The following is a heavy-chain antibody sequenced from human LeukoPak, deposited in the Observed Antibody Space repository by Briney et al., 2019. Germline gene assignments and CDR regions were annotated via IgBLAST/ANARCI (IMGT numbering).Heavy chain of an antibody. V-gene: IGHV1-8*02. CDR2: MNPVTGNA. D-gene: IGHD2-2*01. CDR1: GFTFTGYF. Sequence: ASVKVSCKTSGFTFTGYFSHWLRQAPGQGPEWMGWMNPVTGNAGSAQKFQGRVTLTRDMSISTAYMELSSLTFDDTAFYYCARAPMGTAALYWGQGTLITVSS. CDR3: ARAPMGTAALY. J-gene: IGHJ4*02.